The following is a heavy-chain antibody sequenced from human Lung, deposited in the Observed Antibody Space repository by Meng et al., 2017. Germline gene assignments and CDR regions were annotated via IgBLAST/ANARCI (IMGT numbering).Heavy chain of an antibody. V-gene: IGHV4-30-4*01. CDR1: GGSISSSNYY. CDR3: ARGQKGYFDL. J-gene: IGHJ2*01. Sequence: QVQRQESRPGLVKPSQTLSLTCTVSGGSISSSNYYWSCIRQPPGKGLEWSGHIYNSGSTYYNPSLKSRITISVDTSKNQFSLKLSSVTAADTAVYYCARGQKGYFDLWGRGTLVTVSS. CDR2: IYNSGST.